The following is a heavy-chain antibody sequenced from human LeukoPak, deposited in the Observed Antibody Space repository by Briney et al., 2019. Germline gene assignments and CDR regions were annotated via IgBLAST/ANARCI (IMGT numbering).Heavy chain of an antibody. CDR2: IYYSGST. D-gene: IGHD3-16*02. J-gene: IGHJ4*02. V-gene: IGHV4-59*01. CDR3: ARARYDFVWGSYRPSNFDY. Sequence: SETLSLTCTVSGGSISSYYWSWIRQPPGKGLEWIGYIYYSGSTNYNPSLKSRVTISVDTSKNQFSLKLSSVTAADTAVYYCARARYDFVWGSYRPSNFDYWGQGTLVTVSS. CDR1: GGSISSYY.